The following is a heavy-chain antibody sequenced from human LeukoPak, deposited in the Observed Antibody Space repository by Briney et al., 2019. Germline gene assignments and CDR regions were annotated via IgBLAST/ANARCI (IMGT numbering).Heavy chain of an antibody. CDR3: ARLDSGSYVGY. Sequence: SQTLSLACTVSGGSISSVDYYWSWIRQPPGKGLEWIGYIYYSGSTYYNPSLKSRVTISVDTSKNQFSLKLSSVTAADTAVYYCARLDSGSYVGYRGQGTLVTVSS. CDR1: GGSISSVDYY. J-gene: IGHJ4*02. D-gene: IGHD3-10*01. CDR2: IYYSGST. V-gene: IGHV4-30-4*08.